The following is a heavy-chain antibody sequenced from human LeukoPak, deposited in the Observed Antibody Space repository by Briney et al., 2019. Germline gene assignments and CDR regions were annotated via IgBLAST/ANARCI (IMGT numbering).Heavy chain of an antibody. Sequence: GSSVKVSCKASGGTFSSYAISWVRQAPGQGLEWMGWISAYNGNTNYAQKLQGRVTMTTDTSTSTAYMELRSLRSDDTAVYYCARSGYGPFLFDIWGQGTMVTVSS. J-gene: IGHJ3*02. D-gene: IGHD6-25*01. CDR3: ARSGYGPFLFDI. V-gene: IGHV1-18*01. CDR2: ISAYNGNT. CDR1: GGTFSSYA.